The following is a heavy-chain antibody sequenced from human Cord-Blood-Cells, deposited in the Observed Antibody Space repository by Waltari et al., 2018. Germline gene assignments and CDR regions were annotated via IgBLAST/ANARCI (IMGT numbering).Heavy chain of an antibody. CDR2: IIPIFGTA. CDR1: GGTCSSYA. CDR3: AREGAGTHAFDI. Sequence: QVQLVQSGAEVKKPGSSVKASCAASGGTCSSYAVSWARQAPGQGLEWMGGIIPIFGTANYAQKFQGRVTITADESTSTAYMELSSLRSEDTAVYYCAREGAGTHAFDIWGQGTWSPSLQ. V-gene: IGHV1-69*01. D-gene: IGHD1-1*01. J-gene: IGHJ3*02.